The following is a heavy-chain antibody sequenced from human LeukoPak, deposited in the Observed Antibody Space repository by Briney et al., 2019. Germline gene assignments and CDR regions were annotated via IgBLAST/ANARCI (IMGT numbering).Heavy chain of an antibody. CDR2: INPNSGGT. J-gene: IGHJ4*02. V-gene: IGHV1-2*02. D-gene: IGHD3-10*01. Sequence: GASVKVSCKASGYTFTGYYMHWVRQAPGQGLEWMGWINPNSGGTNYAQKFQGRVTMTRDTSISTAYMELSSLRSEDTAVYYCARPTREGSDGYYGSGSYYDYWGQGTLVTVSS. CDR3: ARPTREGSDGYYGSGSYYDY. CDR1: GYTFTGYY.